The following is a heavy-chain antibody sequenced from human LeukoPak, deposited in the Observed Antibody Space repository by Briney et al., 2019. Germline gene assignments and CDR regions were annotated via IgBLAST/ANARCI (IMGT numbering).Heavy chain of an antibody. D-gene: IGHD3-16*01. CDR2: TFYRSKWYN. CDR3: ARDGGPAFDY. V-gene: IGHV6-1*01. J-gene: IGHJ4*02. CDR1: GDSVSSNTAA. Sequence: PSQTLSLTCVIAGDSVSSNTAAWNWIRQSPLRGLEWLGRTFYRSKWYNDYAGSVKSRITISPDTSKNHFSLQLDSVTPEDTAMYYCARDGGPAFDYWGQGSRVTVSS.